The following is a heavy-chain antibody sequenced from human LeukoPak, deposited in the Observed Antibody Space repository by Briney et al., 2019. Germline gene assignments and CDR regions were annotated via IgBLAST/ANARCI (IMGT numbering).Heavy chain of an antibody. CDR1: GGSFSGYY. V-gene: IGHV4-34*01. J-gene: IGHJ4*02. CDR3: ARGNIGPYYFVY. Sequence: SETLSLTCAVYGGSFSGYYWSWIRQPPGKGLEWIGEINHSGSTNYNPSLKSRVTISVDTSKNQFSLKLSSVTAADTAVYYCARGNIGPYYFVYWGQGTLVTVSS. D-gene: IGHD2/OR15-2a*01. CDR2: INHSGST.